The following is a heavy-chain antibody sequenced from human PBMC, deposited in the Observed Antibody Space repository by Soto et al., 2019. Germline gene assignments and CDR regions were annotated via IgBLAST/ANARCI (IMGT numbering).Heavy chain of an antibody. D-gene: IGHD3-3*01. CDR2: IKQDGSEK. CDR3: AREKRTSYYDFWSGYDAFDI. V-gene: IGHV3-7*03. Sequence: GGSLRLSCAASGFTFSSYWMSWVRQAPGKGLEWVANIKQDGSEKYYVDSVKGRFTISRDNAKNSLYLQMNSLRAEDTAVYYCAREKRTSYYDFWSGYDAFDIWGQGTMVTVSS. J-gene: IGHJ3*02. CDR1: GFTFSSYW.